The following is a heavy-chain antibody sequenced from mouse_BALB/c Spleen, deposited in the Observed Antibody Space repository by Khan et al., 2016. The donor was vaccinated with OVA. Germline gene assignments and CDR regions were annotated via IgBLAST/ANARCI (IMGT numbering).Heavy chain of an antibody. V-gene: IGHV1S56*01. Sequence: QVQLQQSGLELVNPGASVKMSCKASGDTFISYYIHWVKQRPGQGLEWIGWIYPGDGRTKYNEKFKGKTTLTADKSSSTAYMLLSSLTSEDSAIYFCAISYYGSFWYFDVWGAGTTVTVSS. CDR1: GDTFISYY. CDR2: IYPGDGRT. CDR3: AISYYGSFWYFDV. J-gene: IGHJ1*01. D-gene: IGHD1-1*01.